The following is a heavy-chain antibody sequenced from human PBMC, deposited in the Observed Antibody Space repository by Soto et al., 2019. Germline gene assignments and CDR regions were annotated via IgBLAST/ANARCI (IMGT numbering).Heavy chain of an antibody. D-gene: IGHD6-13*01. V-gene: IGHV5-51*01. Sequence: GESLKISCKGSGYSFTSYWIGWVRQMPGKGLEWMGIIYPGDSDTRYSPSFQGQVTISADKSISTAYLQWSSLKASDTAMYYCARSQSYPRLGETAAPPDDYYGMDVWGQGTTVTVSS. CDR2: IYPGDSDT. J-gene: IGHJ6*02. CDR1: GYSFTSYW. CDR3: ARSQSYPRLGETAAPPDDYYGMDV.